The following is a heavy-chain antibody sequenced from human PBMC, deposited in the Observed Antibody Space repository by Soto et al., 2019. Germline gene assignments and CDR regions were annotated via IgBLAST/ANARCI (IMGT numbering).Heavy chain of an antibody. CDR3: ARDHLGSWYDRDYYGMDV. Sequence: PSETLSLTCAVSGGSISSGGYSWSWIRQPPGKGLEWIGYIYHSGSTYYNPSLKSRVTISVDRSKNQFSLKLSSVTAADTAVYYCARDHLGSWYDRDYYGMDVWGQGTTVTVSS. V-gene: IGHV4-30-2*01. D-gene: IGHD6-13*01. CDR1: GGSISSGGYS. CDR2: IYHSGST. J-gene: IGHJ6*02.